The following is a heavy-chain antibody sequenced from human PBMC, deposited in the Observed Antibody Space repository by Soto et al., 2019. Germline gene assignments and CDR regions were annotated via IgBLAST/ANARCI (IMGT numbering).Heavy chain of an antibody. CDR2: INAYNGNT. CDR1: GYTFTSYG. V-gene: IGHV1-18*01. D-gene: IGHD1-26*01. CDR3: AGDAAVGLFDY. J-gene: IGHJ4*02. Sequence: QVQLVQSGAEVKKPGASVKVSCKASGYTFTSYGISWVRQAPGQGLEWMGWINAYNGNTKYAQKLQGRATMTTDASTSTAYMELRSLRSDDTAVYYCAGDAAVGLFDYWGQGTLVTVSS.